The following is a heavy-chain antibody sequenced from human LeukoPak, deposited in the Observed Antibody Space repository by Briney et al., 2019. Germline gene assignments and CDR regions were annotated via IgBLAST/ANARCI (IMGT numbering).Heavy chain of an antibody. CDR1: GFTFDDYA. D-gene: IGHD6-13*01. CDR3: ASSSWYGDAFDI. V-gene: IGHV3-20*04. J-gene: IGHJ3*02. Sequence: GGSLRLSCAASGFTFDDYAMSWVRQAPGKGLEWVSGINWNGGSTGYADSVKGRFTISRDNAKNSLYLQMNSLRAEDTALYYCASSSWYGDAFDIWGQGTMVTVSS. CDR2: INWNGGST.